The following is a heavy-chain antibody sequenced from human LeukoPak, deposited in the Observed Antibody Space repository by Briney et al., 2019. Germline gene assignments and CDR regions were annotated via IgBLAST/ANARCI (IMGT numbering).Heavy chain of an antibody. Sequence: VASVKVSCKASGYTFTSYYMHWVRQAPGQGLEWMGIINPSGGSTSYAQKFQGRVTMTRDTSTSTVYMELSSLRSEDTAVYYCARVITFGGVIAAFDYWGQGTLVTVSS. D-gene: IGHD3-16*02. V-gene: IGHV1-46*01. CDR2: INPSGGST. CDR3: ARVITFGGVIAAFDY. CDR1: GYTFTSYY. J-gene: IGHJ4*02.